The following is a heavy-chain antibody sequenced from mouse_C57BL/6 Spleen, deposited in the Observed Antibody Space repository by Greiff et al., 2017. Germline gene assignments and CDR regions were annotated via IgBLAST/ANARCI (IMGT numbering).Heavy chain of an antibody. J-gene: IGHJ3*01. CDR1: GYTFTSYW. Sequence: QVQLQQPGAELVMPGASVKLSCKASGYTFTSYWMHWVKQRPGPGLEWIGEIDPSDSYTNYNQKFKGKSTLTVDKSSSTAYMQLSSLTSEDSAVYYCARGESFAYWGQGTLVTVSA. V-gene: IGHV1-69*01. CDR2: IDPSDSYT. CDR3: ARGESFAY.